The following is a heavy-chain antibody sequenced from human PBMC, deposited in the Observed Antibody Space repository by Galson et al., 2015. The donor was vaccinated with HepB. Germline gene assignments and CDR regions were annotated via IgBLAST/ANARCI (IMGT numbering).Heavy chain of an antibody. D-gene: IGHD5-18*01. Sequence: SETLSLTCTVSGGSISSYYWSWIRQPPGKGLEWIGYIYYSGSTNYNPSLKSRVTISVDTSKNQFSLKLSSVTAADTAVYYCARHGGVTAMVSGWFDPWGQGTLVTVSS. J-gene: IGHJ5*02. CDR1: GGSISSYY. V-gene: IGHV4-59*08. CDR2: IYYSGST. CDR3: ARHGGVTAMVSGWFDP.